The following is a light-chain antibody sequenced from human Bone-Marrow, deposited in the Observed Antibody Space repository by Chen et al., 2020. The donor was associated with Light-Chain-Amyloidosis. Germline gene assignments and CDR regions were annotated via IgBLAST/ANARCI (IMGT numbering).Light chain of an antibody. V-gene: IGLV3-21*02. CDR3: QVWDRSSDRPV. CDR1: NIGSTS. CDR2: DDS. J-gene: IGLJ3*02. Sequence: SYVLTQPSSVSVAPGQTATIACGGNNIGSTSVHWYQQTPGQAPLLVVYDDSDRPSGIPERVSGSNSGNTATLTISRVEAGDEADYYCQVWDRSSDRPVFGGGTKLTVI.